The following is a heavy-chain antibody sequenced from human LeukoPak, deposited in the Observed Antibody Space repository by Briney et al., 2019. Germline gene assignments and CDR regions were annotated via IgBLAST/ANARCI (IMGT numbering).Heavy chain of an antibody. CDR3: ARGGNIAVVVAADGFDY. Sequence: ASVNVSFKASGYTFTSYDINWVRQATGQGLEWMGWMNPNSGNTGYAQKFQGRVTMTRNTSISTAYMELSSLRSEDTAVYFCARGGNIAVVVAADGFDYWGQGTLVTVSS. CDR1: GYTFTSYD. J-gene: IGHJ4*02. CDR2: MNPNSGNT. D-gene: IGHD2-15*01. V-gene: IGHV1-8*01.